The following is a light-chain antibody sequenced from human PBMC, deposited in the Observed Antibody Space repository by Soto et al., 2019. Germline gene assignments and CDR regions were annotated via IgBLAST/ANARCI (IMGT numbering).Light chain of an antibody. CDR3: QQRSNWPRT. Sequence: EIVLTQSPGTLSLSLGERGTLSCRASQSVDSTYLTWYQQKPGQAPRLLIYGASGRATGIPDRFSGSGSGTDFTLTISSLEPEDFAVYYCQQRSNWPRTFGQGTKVDIK. J-gene: IGKJ1*01. V-gene: IGKV3D-20*02. CDR1: QSVDSTY. CDR2: GAS.